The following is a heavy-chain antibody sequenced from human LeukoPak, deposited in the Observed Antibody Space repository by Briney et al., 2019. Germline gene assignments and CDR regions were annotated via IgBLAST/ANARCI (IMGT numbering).Heavy chain of an antibody. Sequence: KTSETLSLTCTVSGDSVTTYYWSWIRQPPGKGLGWLGYVYYSGSATYNPSLKSRVTISVDTSKNQSSLRLSSVTAADTAVYYCARDGSNWSNDYYHGVDVWGQGTTVTVSS. CDR3: ARDGSNWSNDYYHGVDV. CDR2: VYYSGSA. V-gene: IGHV4-59*02. CDR1: GDSVTTYY. D-gene: IGHD4-11*01. J-gene: IGHJ6*02.